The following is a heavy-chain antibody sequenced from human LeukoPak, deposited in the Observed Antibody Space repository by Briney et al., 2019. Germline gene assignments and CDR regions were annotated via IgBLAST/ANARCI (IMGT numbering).Heavy chain of an antibody. CDR2: INHSGST. V-gene: IGHV4-34*01. D-gene: IGHD3-10*01. Sequence: PSETLSLTCAVYGGSFSGYYWSWIRQPPGKGLEWIGEINHSGSTNYNPSLKSRVTISVDTSKNQFSLKLSSVTAADTAVYYCARRTYYYGSGSYSGPSRFDPWGQGTLDTVSS. J-gene: IGHJ5*02. CDR1: GGSFSGYY. CDR3: ARRTYYYGSGSYSGPSRFDP.